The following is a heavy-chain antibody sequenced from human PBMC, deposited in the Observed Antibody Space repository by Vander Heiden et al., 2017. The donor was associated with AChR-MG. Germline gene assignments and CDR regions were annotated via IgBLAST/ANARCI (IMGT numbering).Heavy chain of an antibody. J-gene: IGHJ3*01. CDR1: GGTLGPPYG. D-gene: IGHD3-3*01. V-gene: IGHV1-69*06. Sequence: QVHLVQSGAEVRKPGSSVKVSCKTSGGTLGPPYGINWVRQPPGQGLEWMGGILPYFGRANYAQQFQGRLTISADKSTGTDYMELRSLTSDDTAIYFCARGTDMRRLEPIGVVVRGDAFDLWGGGTLITVSS. CDR2: ILPYFGRA. CDR3: ARGTDMRRLEPIGVVVRGDAFDL.